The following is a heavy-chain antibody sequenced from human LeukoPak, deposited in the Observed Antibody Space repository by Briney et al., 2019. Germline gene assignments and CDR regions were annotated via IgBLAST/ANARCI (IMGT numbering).Heavy chain of an antibody. CDR3: ARGSRYYGSGSYYRWFDP. CDR2: INHSGST. Sequence: MASETLSLTCAVYGGSFSGYYWSWIRQPPGKGLEWIGEINHSGSTNYNPSLKSRVTISVDTSKNQFSLKLSSVTAADTAVYYCARGSRYYGSGSYYRWFDPWGQGTLVTVSS. J-gene: IGHJ5*02. D-gene: IGHD3-10*01. V-gene: IGHV4-34*01. CDR1: GGSFSGYY.